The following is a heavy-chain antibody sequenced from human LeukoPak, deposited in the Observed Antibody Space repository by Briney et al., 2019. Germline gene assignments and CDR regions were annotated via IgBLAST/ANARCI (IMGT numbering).Heavy chain of an antibody. CDR2: IKSKADGGTT. J-gene: IGHJ4*02. CDR3: TVDTNTDSQYY. V-gene: IGHV3-15*01. Sequence: KPGGSLRLSFEGPGFTSSPAWMTWVRQVPGKGREWVGRIKSKADGGTTDYGAPVKGRFTISREDSENTLYLQMNSLKTEDTAVYYCTVDTNTDSQYYWGQGTLVTVSS. D-gene: IGHD2-8*01. CDR1: GFTSSPAW.